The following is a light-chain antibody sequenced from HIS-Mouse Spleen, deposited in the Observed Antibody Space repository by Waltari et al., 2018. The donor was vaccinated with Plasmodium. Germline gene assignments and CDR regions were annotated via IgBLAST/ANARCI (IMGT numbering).Light chain of an antibody. J-gene: IGLJ2*01. Sequence: SYELTQPPSVSVSPGQTASLTCAGDKLGDKYACWYHQKPGQSPGLVIYQDSKRPSGIPERFSGSNSGNTATLTISGTQAMDEADYYCQAWDSSTVVFGGGTKLTVL. CDR2: QDS. V-gene: IGLV3-1*01. CDR1: KLGDKY. CDR3: QAWDSSTVV.